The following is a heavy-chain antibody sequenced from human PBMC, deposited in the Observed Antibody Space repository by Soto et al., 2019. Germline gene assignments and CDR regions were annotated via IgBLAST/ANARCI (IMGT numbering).Heavy chain of an antibody. D-gene: IGHD2-15*01. CDR1: GFLFTRYN. Sequence: VGSLSLSCTVSGFLFTRYNKNWVCQAPGKGLEWVSSISSTTNYIYYGDSMKGRFTISSDNAKNSLYLEMNSLRAEDTAVYYCARESEDVDSIFECWGKGNMVTVSS. J-gene: IGHJ4*02. V-gene: IGHV3-21*06. CDR3: ARESEDVDSIFEC. CDR2: ISSTTNYI.